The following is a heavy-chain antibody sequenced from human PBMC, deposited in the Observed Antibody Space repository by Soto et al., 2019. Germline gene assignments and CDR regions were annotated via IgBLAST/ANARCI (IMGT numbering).Heavy chain of an antibody. V-gene: IGHV2-70*01. CDR2: IDWEDFK. D-gene: IGHD5-18*01. J-gene: IGHJ6*02. CDR1: RFSLTTGGMC. Sequence: SGPTLVNPTQTLTLACTFSRFSLTTGGMCVSWIRQPPGKALEWLALIDWEDFKFYSSSLKTRLTISKDTSKNQVVLTLTNMDPVDTATYYCARGGYNYGLLSSFYYYYGMEVWGQGTTVTVSS. CDR3: ARGGYNYGLLSSFYYYYGMEV.